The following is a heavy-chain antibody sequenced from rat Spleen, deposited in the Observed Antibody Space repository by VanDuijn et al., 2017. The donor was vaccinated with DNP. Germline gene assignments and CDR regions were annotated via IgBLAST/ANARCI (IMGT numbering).Heavy chain of an antibody. Sequence: EVQLVESGGDLVQPGRSLKLSCVASGFTFSNYWMTWIRQVPGRGLEWVASITSSGGSTYYPDSVKGRFTISRDNAKSTLYLQRDSLRSEDTATYYCARHAPAYYYAMDAWGQGTSVTVSS. CDR1: GFTFSNYW. J-gene: IGHJ4*01. CDR3: ARHAPAYYYAMDA. V-gene: IGHV5-31*01. CDR2: ITSSGGST. D-gene: IGHD3-1*01.